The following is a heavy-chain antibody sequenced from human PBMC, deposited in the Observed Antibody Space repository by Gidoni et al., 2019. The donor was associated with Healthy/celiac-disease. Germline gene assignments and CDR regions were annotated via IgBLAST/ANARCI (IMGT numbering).Heavy chain of an antibody. CDR1: GYTFTRYD. Sequence: QLQLVQSVAAVKKPAASVKVSCMASGYTFTRYDINWVRKATGQGLEWMGWMNPNSGNTGYAQKFQGRVTMTRNTSISTAYMELSSLGSEDTAVYYCASQCGEDFDYWGQGTLVTVSS. D-gene: IGHD2-21*01. V-gene: IGHV1-8*01. J-gene: IGHJ4*02. CDR3: ASQCGEDFDY. CDR2: MNPNSGNT.